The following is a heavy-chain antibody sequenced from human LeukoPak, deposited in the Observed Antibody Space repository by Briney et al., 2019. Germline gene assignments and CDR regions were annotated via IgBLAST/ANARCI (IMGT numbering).Heavy chain of an antibody. J-gene: IGHJ4*02. V-gene: IGHV3-30*03. Sequence: GGSLRLSCAASGFTFSSYGMHWVRQAPGKGLEWVAVISYDGSNKYYADSVKGRFTISRDNSKNTLYLQMNSQRAEDTAVYYCARDGGATMVRGVATYDSWGQGTLVTVSS. CDR1: GFTFSSYG. CDR2: ISYDGSNK. D-gene: IGHD3-10*01. CDR3: ARDGGATMVRGVATYDS.